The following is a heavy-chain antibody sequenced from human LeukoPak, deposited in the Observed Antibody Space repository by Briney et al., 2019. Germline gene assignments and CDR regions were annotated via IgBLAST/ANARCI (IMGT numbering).Heavy chain of an antibody. CDR3: ARGEGVSSGRNDY. V-gene: IGHV3-74*01. J-gene: IGHJ4*02. D-gene: IGHD3-22*01. CDR2: INSDGSST. CDR1: GFTFSSYW. Sequence: GGSLRLSCAASGFTFSSYWMHWVRQAPGKGLVWVSRINSDGSSTSYADSVKGRFTISRDNAKNTPYLQMNSLRAEDTAVYYCARGEGVSSGRNDYWGQGTLVTVSS.